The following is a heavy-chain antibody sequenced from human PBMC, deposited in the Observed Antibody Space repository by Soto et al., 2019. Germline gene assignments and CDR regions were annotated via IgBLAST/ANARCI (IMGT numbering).Heavy chain of an antibody. CDR3: ARAYGDYVFDF. J-gene: IGHJ4*02. CDR2: IYNSGTT. CDR1: GGSITRGGYY. Sequence: SETLSLTCTVSGGSITRGGYYWSWIRQHPGKGLEWIGYIYNSGTTYYNPSLKSRVTISVDTSKNQFSLKLTSVTAADTAVYYCARAYGDYVFDFWGQGTLVTVSS. D-gene: IGHD4-17*01. V-gene: IGHV4-31*03.